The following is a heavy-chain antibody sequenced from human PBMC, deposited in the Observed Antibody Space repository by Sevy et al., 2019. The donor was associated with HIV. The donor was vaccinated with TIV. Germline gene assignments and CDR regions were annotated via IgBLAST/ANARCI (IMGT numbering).Heavy chain of an antibody. Sequence: SGPTLVKPTQTLTLTCTFSGFSLSTSGVGVGRIRQPPGKALEWLALIYWDDDKRYSPSLKSRLTITKDTSKNQVVLTMTNMDPVDTATYYCAHNVMVRGVQYYFDYWGQGTLVTVSS. CDR2: IYWDDDK. CDR1: GFSLSTSGVG. J-gene: IGHJ4*02. D-gene: IGHD3-10*01. CDR3: AHNVMVRGVQYYFDY. V-gene: IGHV2-5*02.